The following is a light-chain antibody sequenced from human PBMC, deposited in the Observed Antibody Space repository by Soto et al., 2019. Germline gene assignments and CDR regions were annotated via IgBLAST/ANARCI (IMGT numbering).Light chain of an antibody. V-gene: IGKV3-20*01. J-gene: IGKJ1*01. CDR2: GVS. Sequence: EIVLTQSPGTLSLSPGERATLSCRASQSVSSSYLAWYQQKPGQAPRLLIYGVSSRATGIPDRFSGSGSGTDFTLTISRLEPEDFAAYYCQQYGSSPETFGQGTKVEIK. CDR1: QSVSSSY. CDR3: QQYGSSPET.